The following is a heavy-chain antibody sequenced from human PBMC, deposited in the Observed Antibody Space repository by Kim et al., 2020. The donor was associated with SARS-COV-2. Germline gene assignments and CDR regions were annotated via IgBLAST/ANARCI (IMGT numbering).Heavy chain of an antibody. D-gene: IGHD6-6*01. CDR3: ARGLSIGGDGMDV. V-gene: IGHV3-13*01. CDR2: MGTAGDT. CDR1: GFTFSSYD. J-gene: IGHJ6*02. Sequence: GGSLRLSCAASGFTFSSYDMHWVSQATGKGLEWVSVMGTAGDTYYPGSVKGRFTISRENAKNSLYLQMNSLRDGDTAVYYCARGLSIGGDGMDVWGQGTTVTVSS.